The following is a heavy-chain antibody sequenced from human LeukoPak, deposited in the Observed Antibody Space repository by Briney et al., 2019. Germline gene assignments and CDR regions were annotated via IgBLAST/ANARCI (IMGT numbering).Heavy chain of an antibody. V-gene: IGHV1-2*06. CDR1: GYSLTGYH. CDR3: ARDYCSSTSCLFDY. D-gene: IGHD2-2*01. CDR2: INPNSGDT. J-gene: IGHJ4*02. Sequence: GASVTVSCKASGYSLTGYHMHWVRQAPGLGLEWMGRINPNSGDTNYAQKFQGRVTMTRDTSISTAYMELSRLRSDDTAVYYCARDYCSSTSCLFDYWGQGTLVTVSS.